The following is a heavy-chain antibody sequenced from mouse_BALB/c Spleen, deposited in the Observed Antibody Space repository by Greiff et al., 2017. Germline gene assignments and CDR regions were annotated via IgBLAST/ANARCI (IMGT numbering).Heavy chain of an antibody. Sequence: VQLQQSGAELVKPGASVKLSCTASGFNIKDSYMHWVKQRPEQGLEWIGRIDPANGNTKYDPKFQGKATITADTSSNTAYLQLSSLTSEDTAVYYCARNYGSGYWGQGTTLTVSS. CDR3: ARNYGSGY. V-gene: IGHV14-3*02. D-gene: IGHD1-1*01. CDR2: IDPANGNT. CDR1: GFNIKDSY. J-gene: IGHJ2*01.